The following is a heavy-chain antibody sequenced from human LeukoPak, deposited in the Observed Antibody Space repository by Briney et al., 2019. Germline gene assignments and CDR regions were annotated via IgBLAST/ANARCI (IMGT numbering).Heavy chain of an antibody. CDR3: ARAKSPDAFDI. D-gene: IGHD4/OR15-4a*01. V-gene: IGHV3-11*01. CDR2: ISSSGSTM. Sequence: PGGSLRLSCAASGFTFSDYYMSWIRQAPGKGLEWVSYISSSGSTMYYADSVKGRFTISRDNAKNSLYLQMNSLRTEDTAVYYCARAKSPDAFDIWGQGTMVTVSS. J-gene: IGHJ3*02. CDR1: GFTFSDYY.